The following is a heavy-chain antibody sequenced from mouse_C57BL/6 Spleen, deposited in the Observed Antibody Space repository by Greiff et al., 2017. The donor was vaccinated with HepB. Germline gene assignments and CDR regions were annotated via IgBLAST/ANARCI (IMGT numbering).Heavy chain of an antibody. J-gene: IGHJ3*01. V-gene: IGHV1-74*01. D-gene: IGHD1-1*01. CDR2: IHPSDSDT. CDR3: AIPYGSSSWFAY. CDR1: GYTFTSYW. Sequence: QVQLKQPGAELVKPGASVKVSCKASGYTFTSYWMHWVKQRPGQGLEWIGRIHPSDSDTNYNQKFKGKATLTVDKSSSTAYMQLSSLTSEDSAVYYCAIPYGSSSWFAYWGQGTLVTVSA.